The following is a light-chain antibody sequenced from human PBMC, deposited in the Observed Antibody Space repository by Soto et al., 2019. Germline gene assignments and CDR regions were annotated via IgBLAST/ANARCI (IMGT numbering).Light chain of an antibody. J-gene: IGKJ1*01. CDR3: QQYGFSPPWT. CDR2: GAS. V-gene: IGKV3-20*01. Sequence: EIVLTQSPGTLSLSPGERATLSCRASQSVSSSYLAWYQQKPGQAPRLLIYGASSRATGIPDRFSGSGSGTDLTLTISRLEPEDFAVYYFQQYGFSPPWTFGQGTKVEIK. CDR1: QSVSSSY.